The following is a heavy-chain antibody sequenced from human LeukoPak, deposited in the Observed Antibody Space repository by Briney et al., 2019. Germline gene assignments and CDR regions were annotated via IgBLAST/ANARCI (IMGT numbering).Heavy chain of an antibody. J-gene: IGHJ4*02. CDR1: GFTFTTYW. V-gene: IGHV3-7*01. CDR3: ARDLYRIVVVPHYFDY. CDR2: IKQDGTEK. D-gene: IGHD3-22*01. Sequence: GESLRLSCAASGFTFTTYWMSWVRQPPGKGLEWVANIKQDGTEKYYVDSVKGRFTISRDNAKNSLYLQMNSLRAEDTAVYYCARDLYRIVVVPHYFDYWGQGTLVTVSS.